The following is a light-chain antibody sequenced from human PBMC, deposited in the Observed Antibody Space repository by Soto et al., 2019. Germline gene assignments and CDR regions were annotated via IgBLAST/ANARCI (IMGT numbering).Light chain of an antibody. Sequence: AIQMTQSPSSLSASVGDRVTITCRASQDIRTELGWYQQKPGKAPKLLIYGASTLQSGVPSRFSGSGSGTDFTLTISSLQPEDFATYYCLQDYSYPLTFGQGTKVEI. CDR3: LQDYSYPLT. V-gene: IGKV1-6*01. J-gene: IGKJ1*01. CDR1: QDIRTE. CDR2: GAS.